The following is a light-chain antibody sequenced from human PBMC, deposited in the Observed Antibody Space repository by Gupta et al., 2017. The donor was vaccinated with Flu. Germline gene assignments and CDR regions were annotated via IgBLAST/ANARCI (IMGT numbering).Light chain of an antibody. J-gene: IGKJ4*01. Sequence: DIPMTQSPSSLSASVGDRVTITCRASQSISSYLNWYQQTPGKAPKFLIYSASNLQSGVSSRFSGSGSGTDFTLTISSLQPEDFATYYCQQSYTTPLTFGGGTKVEIK. CDR2: SAS. CDR3: QQSYTTPLT. V-gene: IGKV1-39*01. CDR1: QSISSY.